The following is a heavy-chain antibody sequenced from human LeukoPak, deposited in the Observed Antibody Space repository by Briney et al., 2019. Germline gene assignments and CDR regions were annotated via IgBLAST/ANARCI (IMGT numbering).Heavy chain of an antibody. V-gene: IGHV3-23*01. Sequence: GGSLRLSCAASGFTFSSYAMSWVRQAPGKGLEWASAISGSGGSTYYADSVKGRFTISRDNSKNTLYLQMNSLRAEDTAVYYCAKRADYGSGPPYYFDYWGQGTLVTVSS. J-gene: IGHJ4*02. CDR1: GFTFSSYA. D-gene: IGHD3-10*01. CDR3: AKRADYGSGPPYYFDY. CDR2: ISGSGGST.